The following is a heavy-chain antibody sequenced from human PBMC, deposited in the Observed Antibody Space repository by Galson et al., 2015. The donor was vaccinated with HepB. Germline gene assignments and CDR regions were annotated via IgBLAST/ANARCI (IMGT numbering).Heavy chain of an antibody. Sequence: SLRLSCAASGFNFSSYAMSWVRQAPGKGLECVAMIWHDGSNQLYADSVKGRFTISRDNSKNTLYLQMNSLRAEDTAVYYCVRESLMAMVTFDLWGRGTLVTVSS. J-gene: IGHJ4*02. D-gene: IGHD5-18*01. CDR1: GFNFSSYA. V-gene: IGHV3-33*08. CDR2: IWHDGSNQ. CDR3: VRESLMAMVTFDL.